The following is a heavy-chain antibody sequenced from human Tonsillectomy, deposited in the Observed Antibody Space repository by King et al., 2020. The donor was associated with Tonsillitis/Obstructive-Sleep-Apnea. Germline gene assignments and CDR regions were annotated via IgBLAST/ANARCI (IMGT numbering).Heavy chain of an antibody. CDR3: AREGCSSTSCYDY. CDR2: ISSSGSTI. V-gene: IGHV3-48*03. D-gene: IGHD2-2*01. Sequence: VQLVESGGGLVQPGGSLRLSCAASGFTFSIYEMIWVRQAPGKGLEWVSYISSSGSTIYYADSVKGRFTISRDNAKNSLYLQMNSLRAEDTAVYYCAREGCSSTSCYDYWGQGTLVTVSS. CDR1: GFTFSIYE. J-gene: IGHJ4*02.